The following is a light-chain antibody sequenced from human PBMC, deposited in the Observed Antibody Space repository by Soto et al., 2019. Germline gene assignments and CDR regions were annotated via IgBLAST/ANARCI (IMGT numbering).Light chain of an antibody. Sequence: EIVLTQSPDTLSLSPGERATLSCRASQSVRNNYLAWYHQKPGQAPRFLIFDASSRATGIPDRFSGSGSGTDFTLTISRLEPEDFAVYYCQQYGSTPLTFGGGTKVDIE. V-gene: IGKV3-20*01. J-gene: IGKJ4*01. CDR3: QQYGSTPLT. CDR1: QSVRNNY. CDR2: DAS.